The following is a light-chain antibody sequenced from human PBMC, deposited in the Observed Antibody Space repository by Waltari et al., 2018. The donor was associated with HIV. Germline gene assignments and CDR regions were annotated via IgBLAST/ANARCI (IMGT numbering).Light chain of an antibody. V-gene: IGKV3-15*01. CDR3: QQYDSGPRGIT. CDR1: QSISSK. Sequence: EIVMTQSPPTLSVSPGQRVTLSCRASQSISSKVAWYQQRPGQEPRLLIYEAATRPTGIPARFSGSGSGTEFTLTISSLQSEDFATYFCQQYDSGPRGITFGQGTMLEIK. CDR2: EAA. J-gene: IGKJ2*01.